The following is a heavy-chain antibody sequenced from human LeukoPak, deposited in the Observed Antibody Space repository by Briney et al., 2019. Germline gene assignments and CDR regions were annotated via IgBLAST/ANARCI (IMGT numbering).Heavy chain of an antibody. CDR1: GGSLSSYY. D-gene: IGHD4-23*01. CDR3: ARFGGNSFFGWFDP. CDR2: IYYSGST. V-gene: IGHV4-59*08. Sequence: SETLSLTCTVSGGSLSSYYWSWIRQPPGKGLEWIGYIYYSGSTNYNPSLKSRVTISVDTSKNQFSLKLSSVTAADTAVYYCARFGGNSFFGWFDPWGQGTLVTVSS. J-gene: IGHJ5*02.